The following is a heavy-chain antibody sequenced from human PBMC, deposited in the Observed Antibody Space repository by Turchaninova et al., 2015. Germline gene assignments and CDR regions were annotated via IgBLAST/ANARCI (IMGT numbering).Heavy chain of an antibody. J-gene: IGHJ5*02. CDR1: GGSFSGYS. CDR3: ARXXXSFFGVVVNXGWFXX. CDR2: INHTGSS. D-gene: IGHD3-3*01. V-gene: IGHV4-34*01. Sequence: QVQLKQWGAGLVKPSETLSLTCAIYGGSFSGYSWSWIRQPPGKGLEWIGEINHTGSSNYNPSLKCRXTVXXXTSXXHFSXKLTSXXAAXTXVYYCARXXXSFFGVVVNXGWFXXWGQGTLVTX.